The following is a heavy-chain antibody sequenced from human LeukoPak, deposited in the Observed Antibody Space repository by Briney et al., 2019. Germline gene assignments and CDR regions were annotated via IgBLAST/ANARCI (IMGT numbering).Heavy chain of an antibody. Sequence: GGSLRLSCAASGFTFSSYSMNWVRQAPGKGLEWVSSISSSSSYIYYADSVKGRFTISRDNAKNALYLQMNSLRAEDTAVYYCARPMRGFAFDIWGQGTMVTVSS. CDR2: ISSSSSYI. CDR1: GFTFSSYS. CDR3: ARPMRGFAFDI. D-gene: IGHD3-16*01. V-gene: IGHV3-21*01. J-gene: IGHJ3*02.